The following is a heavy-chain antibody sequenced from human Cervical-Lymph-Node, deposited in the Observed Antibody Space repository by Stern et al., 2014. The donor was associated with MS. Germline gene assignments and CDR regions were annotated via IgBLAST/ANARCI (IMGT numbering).Heavy chain of an antibody. D-gene: IGHD3-22*01. CDR3: ARDQGGKYYDSSGYYSDAFDI. J-gene: IGHJ3*02. CDR1: GFTFSSYS. Sequence: VKLVQSGGGLVKPGGSLRLSCAASGFTFSSYSMNWVRQAPGKGLEWVSSISSSSSYIYYADPLQDRCTISRDNDKNSLYLQMNSLRAEDTAVYYCARDQGGKYYDSSGYYSDAFDIWGQGTMVTVSS. V-gene: IGHV3-21*01. CDR2: ISSSSSYI.